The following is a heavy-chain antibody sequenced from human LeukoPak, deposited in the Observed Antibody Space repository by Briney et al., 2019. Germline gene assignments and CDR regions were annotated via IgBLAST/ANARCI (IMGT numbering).Heavy chain of an antibody. CDR1: GFTFSSYA. D-gene: IGHD6-19*01. V-gene: IGHV3-23*01. Sequence: QPGGSLRLSCAASGFTFSSYAMSWVRQAPGKGLEWVSAISGSGGSTYYADSVKGRFTISRDNSKNTLYLQMNSLRAEDTAVYYCAKARTGYSSGCLDPWGQGTLVTVSS. CDR2: ISGSGGST. CDR3: AKARTGYSSGCLDP. J-gene: IGHJ5*02.